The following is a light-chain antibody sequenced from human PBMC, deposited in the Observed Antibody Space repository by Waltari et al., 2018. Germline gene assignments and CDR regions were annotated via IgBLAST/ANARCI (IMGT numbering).Light chain of an antibody. CDR3: NSRDSSGNHVV. J-gene: IGLJ2*01. Sequence: SSELTQDPAVSVALGQTVRITCQGDSLRSYYASWYQQKPGQAPVLVIYGKNNRPSGIPDRCSGSGSVNTASLTIPGAQAEDDADYYCNSRDSSGNHVVFGGGTKLTVL. V-gene: IGLV3-19*01. CDR1: SLRSYY. CDR2: GKN.